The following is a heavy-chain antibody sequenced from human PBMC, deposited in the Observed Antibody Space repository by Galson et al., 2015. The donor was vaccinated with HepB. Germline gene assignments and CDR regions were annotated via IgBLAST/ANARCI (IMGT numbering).Heavy chain of an antibody. J-gene: IGHJ4*02. D-gene: IGHD3-22*01. V-gene: IGHV1-24*01. Sequence: SVKVSCKVSGYTLTELSMHWVRQAPGKGLEWMGGFDPEDGETIYAQKFQGRVTMTEDTSTDTAYMELSSLRSEDTAVYYCATDLYRNYDSSGYYSQVDYWGQGTLVTVSS. CDR2: FDPEDGET. CDR3: ATDLYRNYDSSGYYSQVDY. CDR1: GYTLTELS.